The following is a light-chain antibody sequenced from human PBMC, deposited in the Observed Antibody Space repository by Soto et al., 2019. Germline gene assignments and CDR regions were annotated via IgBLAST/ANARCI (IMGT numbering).Light chain of an antibody. CDR2: KAS. CDR1: QSISSW. CDR3: QQYHGYWT. J-gene: IGKJ1*01. Sequence: DIQMTQSPSTLSASVGDRVTITCRASQSISSWLAWYHQKPGKAPKLLIYKASSLQSGVPSRFSGSESGTEFTLTISSLQPDDFATYYCQQYHGYWTFGQGTKVEIK. V-gene: IGKV1-5*03.